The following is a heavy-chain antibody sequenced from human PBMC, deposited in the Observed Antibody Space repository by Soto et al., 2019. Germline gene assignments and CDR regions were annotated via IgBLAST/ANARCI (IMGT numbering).Heavy chain of an antibody. J-gene: IGHJ5*02. Sequence: PSETLSLTCTVSGGSISSRSYYWGWIRQPPGKGLEWIGSIYYSGSTYCNPSLKSRVTISVDTSKNQFSLKLSSVTAADTAVYYCARRIIVVDPWGQGTLVTVSS. CDR2: IYYSGST. CDR3: ARRIIVVDP. D-gene: IGHD3-22*01. V-gene: IGHV4-39*01. CDR1: GGSISSRSYY.